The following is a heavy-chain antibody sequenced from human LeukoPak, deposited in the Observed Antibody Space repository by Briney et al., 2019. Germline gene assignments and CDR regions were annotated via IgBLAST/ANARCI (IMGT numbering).Heavy chain of an antibody. V-gene: IGHV3-64*01. J-gene: IGHJ4*02. D-gene: IGHD6-13*01. Sequence: GGSLRLSCAASGFTVSSNYMSWVRQAPGKGLEYVSAISSNGGSTYYANSVKGRFTISRDNSKNTLYLQMGSLRAEDMAVYYCARAAPFSGYSSSWHFDYWGQGTLVTVSS. CDR3: ARAAPFSGYSSSWHFDY. CDR2: ISSNGGST. CDR1: GFTVSSNY.